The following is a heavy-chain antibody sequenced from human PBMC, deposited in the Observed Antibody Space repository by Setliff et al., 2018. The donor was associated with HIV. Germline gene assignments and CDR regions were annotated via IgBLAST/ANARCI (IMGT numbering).Heavy chain of an antibody. D-gene: IGHD6-13*01. CDR3: ARDIQAAGTGWFDP. CDR2: IYHSGST. J-gene: IGHJ5*02. Sequence: SEILSLTCAVSGYSISSGYYWGWIRQPPGKGLEWIGSIYHSGSTYYNPSLKSRVTISLDTSKNQFSLKLSSVTAADTAVYYCARDIQAAGTGWFDPWGQGTLVTVSS. CDR1: GYSISSGYY. V-gene: IGHV4-38-2*02.